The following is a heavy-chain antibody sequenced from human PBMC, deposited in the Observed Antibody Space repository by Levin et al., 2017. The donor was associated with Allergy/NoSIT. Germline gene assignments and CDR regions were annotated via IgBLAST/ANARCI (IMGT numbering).Heavy chain of an antibody. CDR2: IYHSGST. V-gene: IGHV4-4*02. J-gene: IGHJ5*02. Sequence: SETLSLTCAVSGGSISSSNWWSWVRQPPGKGLEWIGEIYHSGSTNYNPSLKSRVTISVDKSKNQFSLKLSSVTAADTAVYYCARGRGAVALPWFDPWGQGTLVTVSS. D-gene: IGHD6-19*01. CDR3: ARGRGAVALPWFDP. CDR1: GGSISSSNW.